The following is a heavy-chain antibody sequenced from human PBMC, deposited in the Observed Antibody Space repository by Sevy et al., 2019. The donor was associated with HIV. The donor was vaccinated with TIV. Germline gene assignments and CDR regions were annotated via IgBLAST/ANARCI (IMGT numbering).Heavy chain of an antibody. Sequence: SETSLTCTVSGGSINSDHWNWIRQPPGKGLEWIGYVYYTGGTNYNPSLKNRVTISVDRTKNQFSLKLTSVTAADTAVYYCARRNDIDIWGQGTMVTISS. V-gene: IGHV4-59*08. CDR1: GGSINSDH. CDR3: ARRNDIDI. CDR2: VYYTGGT. J-gene: IGHJ3*02.